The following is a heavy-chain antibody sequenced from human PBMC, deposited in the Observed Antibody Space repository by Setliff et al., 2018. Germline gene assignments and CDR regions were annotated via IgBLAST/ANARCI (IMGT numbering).Heavy chain of an antibody. V-gene: IGHV3-48*03. CDR3: AKAGGSGFGLDYFDS. CDR1: GFTFSSYE. CDR2: ISSSGDST. D-gene: IGHD3-10*01. Sequence: GGSLRLSCAASGFTFSSYEMNWVRQAPGKGLEWVSYISSSGDSTYYADSVKGRFTISRDRFTSSLSLYMSGLRAEDSAVYYCAKAGGSGFGLDYFDSWGQGMLVTVSS. J-gene: IGHJ4*02.